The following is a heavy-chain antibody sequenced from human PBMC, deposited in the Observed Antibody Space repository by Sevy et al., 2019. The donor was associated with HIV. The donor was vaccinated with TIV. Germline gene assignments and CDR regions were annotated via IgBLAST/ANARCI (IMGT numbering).Heavy chain of an antibody. V-gene: IGHV4-34*01. Sequence: SETLSLTCAVYGGSFSGYYWSWIRQPPGKGLEWIGEINHSGSTNYNPSLKSRVTISVDTSKNQFSLKLSSVTAADTAVYYCARGGRTGTSWFDPWGQGTLVTVSS. J-gene: IGHJ5*02. CDR1: GGSFSGYY. CDR3: ARGGRTGTSWFDP. CDR2: INHSGST. D-gene: IGHD1-7*01.